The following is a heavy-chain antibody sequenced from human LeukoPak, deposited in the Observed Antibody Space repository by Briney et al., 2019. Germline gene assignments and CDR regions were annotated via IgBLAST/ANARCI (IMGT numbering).Heavy chain of an antibody. CDR1: GFTFSSYG. J-gene: IGHJ4*02. CDR2: IWYDGSNK. CDR3: ARHQPRGNYFDY. V-gene: IGHV3-33*01. D-gene: IGHD2-2*01. Sequence: GGSLRLSCAASGFTFSSYGMHWVRQAPGKGLEWVAVIWYDGSNKYYADSVKGRFTISRDNSKNTLYLQMSSLRAEDTAVYYCARHQPRGNYFDYWGQGTLVTVSS.